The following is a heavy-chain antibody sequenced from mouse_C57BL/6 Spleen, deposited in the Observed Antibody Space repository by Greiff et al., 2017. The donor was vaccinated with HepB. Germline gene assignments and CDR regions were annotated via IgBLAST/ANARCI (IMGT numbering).Heavy chain of an antibody. V-gene: IGHV1-26*01. J-gene: IGHJ2*01. CDR3: ARRGGYYSYYFDY. CDR2: INPNNGGT. CDR1: GYTFTDYY. Sequence: EVQLQQSGPELVKPGASVKISCKASGYTFTDYYMNWVKQSHGKSLEWIGDINPNNGGTSYNQKFKGKATLTVDKSSSTAYMELRSLTSEDSAVYYCARRGGYYSYYFDYWGQGTTLTVSS. D-gene: IGHD2-3*01.